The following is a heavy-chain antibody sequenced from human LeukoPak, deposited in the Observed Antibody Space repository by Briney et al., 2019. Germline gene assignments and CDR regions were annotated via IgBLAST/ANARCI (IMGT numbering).Heavy chain of an antibody. Sequence: SQTLSLTCTVSVGSISSGSYYWSWIRQPAGKGLEWIGRIYTSGSTNYNPSLKSRVTISVDTSKNQFSLKLSSVTAADTAVYYCARVSYDSSGYYSSAFAFDIWGQGTMVTVSS. CDR1: VGSISSGSYY. J-gene: IGHJ3*02. V-gene: IGHV4-61*02. CDR2: IYTSGST. D-gene: IGHD3-22*01. CDR3: ARVSYDSSGYYSSAFAFDI.